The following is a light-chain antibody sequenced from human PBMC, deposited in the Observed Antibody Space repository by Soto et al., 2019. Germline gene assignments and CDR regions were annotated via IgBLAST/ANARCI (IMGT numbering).Light chain of an antibody. CDR2: GAS. Sequence: ESVLTQSPGTVSLSQGDRATHSSRASQSVSNNYLAWYQQKPGQAPRLLIYGASTRATGIPDRFSGSGSGTDFTLTITRLEPEDFAIYFCQQYTSSPPSITFGQGTRLEIK. CDR1: QSVSNNY. J-gene: IGKJ5*01. V-gene: IGKV3-20*01. CDR3: QQYTSSPPSIT.